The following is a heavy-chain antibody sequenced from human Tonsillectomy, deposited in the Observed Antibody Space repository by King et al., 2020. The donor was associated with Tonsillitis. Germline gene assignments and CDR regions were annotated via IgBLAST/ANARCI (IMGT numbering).Heavy chain of an antibody. CDR2: IYYSGST. J-gene: IGHJ6*02. D-gene: IGHD3-10*01. V-gene: IGHV4-61*01. Sequence: VQLQESGPGLVKPSETLSLTCTVSGGSVSSGSYYWSWIRQPPGKGLEWIGYIYYSGSTNYNPSLKSRVTISVDTSKNQFSLKLSSVTVADTAVYYCARDVTMVRGVIQSIYDYYGMDVWGQGTTVTVSS. CDR1: GGSVSSGSYY. CDR3: ARDVTMVRGVIQSIYDYYGMDV.